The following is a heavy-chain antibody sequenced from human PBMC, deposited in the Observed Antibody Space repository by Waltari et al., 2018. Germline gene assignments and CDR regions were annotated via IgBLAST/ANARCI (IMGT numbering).Heavy chain of an antibody. Sequence: EIELVESGGGLSPSGGSLKLSCAASGFSFSSSFMTWVRRAPGKGLECVAILYSAGATYYSQSVRGRFLIARDNSKNILYLQMDDLTAEDTAVYYCAKDVVGYTWDEGVDTIDVWGQGAEVVVSS. J-gene: IGHJ3*01. D-gene: IGHD3-3*01. CDR2: LYSAGAT. V-gene: IGHV3-53*01. CDR1: GFSFSSSF. CDR3: AKDVVGYTWDEGVDTIDV.